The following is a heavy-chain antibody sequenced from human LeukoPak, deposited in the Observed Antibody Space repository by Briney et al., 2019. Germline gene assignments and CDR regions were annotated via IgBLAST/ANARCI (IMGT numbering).Heavy chain of an antibody. CDR1: GFTFSSYE. D-gene: IGHD1-26*01. Sequence: GGSLRLSCAASGFTFSSYEMKWVRQAPGKGLEWVSYISSSGTTIYDADSVKGRFTISRDNAKNPLYLQMNSLRAEDTAVYYCAKLLVGATTGWYFDYWGQGTLVTVSS. V-gene: IGHV3-48*03. CDR3: AKLLVGATTGWYFDY. CDR2: ISSSGTTI. J-gene: IGHJ4*02.